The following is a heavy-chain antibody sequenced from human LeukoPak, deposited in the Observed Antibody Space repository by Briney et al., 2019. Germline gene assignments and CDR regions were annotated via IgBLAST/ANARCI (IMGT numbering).Heavy chain of an antibody. V-gene: IGHV3-7*01. J-gene: IGHJ4*02. Sequence: GSLRLSCAASGFTFRNYWMNWVRQAPGKGLEWVANIKQDGSEIYYVDSVKGRFTISRDNAKDSLYLQMNSLRAEDTAVYYCAKDKFGGGIKAGTFDYWGQGTLVTVSS. CDR2: IKQDGSEI. CDR1: GFTFRNYW. D-gene: IGHD3-16*01. CDR3: AKDKFGGGIKAGTFDY.